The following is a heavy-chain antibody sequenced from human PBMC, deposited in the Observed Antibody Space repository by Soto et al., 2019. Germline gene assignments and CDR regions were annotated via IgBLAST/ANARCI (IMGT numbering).Heavy chain of an antibody. CDR3: ARVLPLGDLAFAS. CDR2: IIPIFGTA. Sequence: QVQLVQSGAEVKKPGSSVKVSCKASGGTFSSHAISWVRQAPGQGLEWMGGIIPIFGTAKYAQNFQGKITTTMDECTSPAKKELTSLRADDADVYHCARVLPLGDLAFASWGKGTLVTVSP. D-gene: IGHD3-16*01. V-gene: IGHV1-69*01. CDR1: GGTFSSHA. J-gene: IGHJ5*01.